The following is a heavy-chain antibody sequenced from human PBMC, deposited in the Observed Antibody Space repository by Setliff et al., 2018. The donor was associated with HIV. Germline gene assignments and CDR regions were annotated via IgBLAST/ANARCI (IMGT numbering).Heavy chain of an antibody. CDR3: AKDGSVRYGEGYYFDY. CDR2: ISGSGGST. D-gene: IGHD4-17*01. Sequence: GGSLRLSCAASGFTFSSYAMTWVRQAPGKGLEWVSAISGSGGSTYYADSVKGRFTISRDNSKNTLYLQMNSLRAEDTAVYYCAKDGSVRYGEGYYFDYWGQGTLVTVSS. J-gene: IGHJ4*02. CDR1: GFTFSSYA. V-gene: IGHV3-23*01.